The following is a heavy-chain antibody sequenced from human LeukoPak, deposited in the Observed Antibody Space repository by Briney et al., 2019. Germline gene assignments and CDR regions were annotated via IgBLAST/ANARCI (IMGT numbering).Heavy chain of an antibody. D-gene: IGHD3-9*01. CDR3: ARDRRNYNTLTGYYVKAAMDV. J-gene: IGHJ6*02. CDR2: ISSSGNTI. Sequence: GGSLRLPCAASGFTFSSYEMNWVRQAPGKGLEWVSYISSSGNTIYYADSVKGRFTISRDNAKNSLYLQMNSLRAEDTAVYYCARDRRNYNTLTGYYVKAAMDVWGQGTTVTVSS. V-gene: IGHV3-48*03. CDR1: GFTFSSYE.